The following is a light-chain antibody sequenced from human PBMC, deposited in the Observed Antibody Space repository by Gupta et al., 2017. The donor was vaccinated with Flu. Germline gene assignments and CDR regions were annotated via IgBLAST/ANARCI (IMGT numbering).Light chain of an antibody. J-gene: IGLJ1*01. CDR2: GNT. CDR3: QTYDSTLRLYV. CDR1: RSDVGAGYD. Sequence: VTLSCTGSRSDVGAGYDVHTYQQFPGAAPRLLIYGNTNRPSGVPDRFSGSKSGTSASLAITGLQVEDEDDYYCQTYDSTLRLYVFGTGTKVTVL. V-gene: IGLV1-40*01.